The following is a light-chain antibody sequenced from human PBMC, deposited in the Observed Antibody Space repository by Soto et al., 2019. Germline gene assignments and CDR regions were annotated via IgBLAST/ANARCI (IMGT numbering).Light chain of an antibody. CDR1: SSDVGGYNF. V-gene: IGLV2-14*01. CDR3: FSYRSTGILL. J-gene: IGLJ2*01. CDR2: EVS. Sequence: QSALTRPASVSGSPGQSITISCIGTSSDVGGYNFVSWYQQHPGKAPKLMIYEVSNRPSGVSTRFSGSKSGNTASLTISGLQAEDEADYYCFSYRSTGILLFGGGTKLTVL.